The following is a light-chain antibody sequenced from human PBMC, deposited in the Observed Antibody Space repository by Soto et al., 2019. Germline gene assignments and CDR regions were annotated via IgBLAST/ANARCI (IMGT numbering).Light chain of an antibody. CDR3: QQYSSWPLT. V-gene: IGKV3-15*01. Sequence: EIVMTQSPATLSVSPGERATLSCRASQSVRSNYLAGYQQKPGQAPRLLMHGVFTRATGTPARFSGRGSGTEFTLTISSLQSEDFAVYYCQQYSSWPLTFGGGTKVELK. CDR2: GVF. J-gene: IGKJ4*01. CDR1: QSVRSN.